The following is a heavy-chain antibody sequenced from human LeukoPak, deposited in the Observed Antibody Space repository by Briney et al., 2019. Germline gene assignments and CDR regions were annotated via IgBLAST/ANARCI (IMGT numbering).Heavy chain of an antibody. CDR3: AKSMTLQWRGFFDL. Sequence: GGSLRLSCAASGFTFSTYAMSWVRQAPGKELEWVSTISDSGANTYYADSVRGRFTISRDNSKNTLYLQKNSLRADDTAIYYCAKSMTLQWRGFFDLWGRGTHVTVSS. CDR1: GFTFSTYA. CDR2: ISDSGANT. V-gene: IGHV3-23*01. D-gene: IGHD6-19*01. J-gene: IGHJ2*01.